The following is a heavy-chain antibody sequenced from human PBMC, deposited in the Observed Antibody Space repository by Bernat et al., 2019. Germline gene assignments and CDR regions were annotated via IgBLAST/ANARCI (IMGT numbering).Heavy chain of an antibody. CDR2: ISSSYI. Sequence: EVQLVESGGGLVKPGGSLRLSCAASGFTFSSYSMNWVRQAPGKGLEWVSSISSSYIYYADSVKGRFTISRDNAKNSLYLQMNSLRAEDTAVYYCARIPGIAVGIRLLHPFDYWGQGTLVTVSS. CDR3: ARIPGIAVGIRLLHPFDY. CDR1: GFTFSSYS. J-gene: IGHJ4*02. D-gene: IGHD6-19*01. V-gene: IGHV3-21*01.